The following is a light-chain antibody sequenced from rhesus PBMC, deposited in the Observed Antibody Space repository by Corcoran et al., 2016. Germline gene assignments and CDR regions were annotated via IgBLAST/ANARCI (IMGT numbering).Light chain of an antibody. J-gene: IGKJ1*01. CDR2: KAS. Sequence: DIQMTQSPSSLSASVGDRVTITCRASENVNNYLHWYQQKPGKAPKLLIYKASTLQSGGPSRFSGSGSGTYFTLTISSLQPEDFATYYCQHSYGTPRTFGQGTKVEIK. CDR3: QHSYGTPRT. V-gene: IGKV1-74*01. CDR1: ENVNNY.